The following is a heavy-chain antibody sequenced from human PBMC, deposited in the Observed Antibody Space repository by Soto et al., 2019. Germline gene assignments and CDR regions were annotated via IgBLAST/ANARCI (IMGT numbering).Heavy chain of an antibody. CDR3: AGSRPVHSY. CDR1: GFTFSSYS. D-gene: IGHD6-19*01. CDR2: ISSSSSTI. J-gene: IGHJ4*02. Sequence: GGSLRLSCAASGFTFSSYSMNWVRQAPGKGLEWVSYISSSSSTIYYEDSVKGRFTISRDNAKNSLYLQMNSLRAEDTAVYYCAGSRPVHSYWGQGTLVTVSS. V-gene: IGHV3-48*01.